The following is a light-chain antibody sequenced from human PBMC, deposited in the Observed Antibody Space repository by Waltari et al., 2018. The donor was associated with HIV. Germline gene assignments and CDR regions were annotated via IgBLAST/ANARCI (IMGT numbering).Light chain of an antibody. CDR3: QSYDMSQSGSLV. CDR2: DNN. J-gene: IGLJ2*01. CDR1: RSNIGAGFD. Sequence: QSVLTQPPSVSGAPGQRVTIACTGTRSNIGAGFDVHWYQQIPGNAPKLLIYDNNIRPSRVPDRFSGSKAGTSASLAITVLQSEYEADYYCQSYDMSQSGSLVFGGGTKLTVL. V-gene: IGLV1-40*01.